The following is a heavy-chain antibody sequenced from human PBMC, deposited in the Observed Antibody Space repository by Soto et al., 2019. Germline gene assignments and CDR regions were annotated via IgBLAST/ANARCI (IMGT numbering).Heavy chain of an antibody. Sequence: GGSLRLSCAASGFTFSSYAMSWVRQAPGKGLEWVSAISGSGGSTYYADSVKGRFTISRDNSKNTLYLQMNSLRAEDTAVYYCAKDCCRRGELLDREGYYFDYWGQGTLVTVSS. V-gene: IGHV3-23*01. J-gene: IGHJ4*02. CDR3: AKDCCRRGELLDREGYYFDY. CDR2: ISGSGGST. CDR1: GFTFSSYA. D-gene: IGHD1-26*01.